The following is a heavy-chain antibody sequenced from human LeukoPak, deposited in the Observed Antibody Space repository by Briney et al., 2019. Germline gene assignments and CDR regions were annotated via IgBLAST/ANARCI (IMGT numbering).Heavy chain of an antibody. Sequence: GGSLRLSCAASEFILSNYAMNWVRQAPGKGLEWVSSMSGSGGNTYYADSVKGRFTTSRDNSKNTLYLQMNSLRAEDTALYYCAKDRSSAWNCFDSWGQGTLVTVSP. CDR3: AKDRSSAWNCFDS. J-gene: IGHJ4*02. CDR2: MSGSGGNT. V-gene: IGHV3-23*01. D-gene: IGHD6-19*01. CDR1: EFILSNYA.